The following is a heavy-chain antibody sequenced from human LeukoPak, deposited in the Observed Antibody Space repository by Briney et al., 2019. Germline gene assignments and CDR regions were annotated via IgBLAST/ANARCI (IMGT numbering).Heavy chain of an antibody. Sequence: SETLSPTCTVSDGSISTYFWSWIRQPAGKGLEWIGRLYTSGSTNYNPSLKSRLTMSADTSKNQFSLNLRSVTAADTAIYYCARDRVDSSGYYYYGIDVWGQGTAVTVSS. V-gene: IGHV4-4*07. J-gene: IGHJ6*02. CDR2: LYTSGST. CDR1: DGSISTYF. CDR3: ARDRVDSSGYYYYGIDV. D-gene: IGHD3-22*01.